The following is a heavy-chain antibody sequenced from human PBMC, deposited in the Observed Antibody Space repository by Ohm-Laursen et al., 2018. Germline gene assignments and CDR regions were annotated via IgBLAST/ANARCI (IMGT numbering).Heavy chain of an antibody. CDR1: GFTFSTYA. CDR3: ATLVGATTFDY. CDR2: ISSSSNTI. D-gene: IGHD1-26*01. V-gene: IGHV3-48*03. J-gene: IGHJ4*02. Sequence: GSLRLSCAASGFTFSTYAMNWVRQAPGKGLEWLSYISSSSNTIYYADSVKGRFTISRDNAKSSLSLQMNSLRAEDTAVYYCATLVGATTFDYWGQGILVTVSS.